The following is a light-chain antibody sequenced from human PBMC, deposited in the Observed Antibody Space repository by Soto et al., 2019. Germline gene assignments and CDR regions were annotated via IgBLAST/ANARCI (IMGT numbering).Light chain of an antibody. V-gene: IGKV3-20*01. J-gene: IGKJ1*01. CDR2: GAS. Sequence: EIVLTQSPGTLSLSPGERATLSCRASQSVSSTCLAWYQQKPGQAPRLPIYGASSRATAIPDRFSGSGSGTDFTLTISRLEPEDFAVYYCQQYGTSPQTFGQVTKV. CDR3: QQYGTSPQT. CDR1: QSVSSTC.